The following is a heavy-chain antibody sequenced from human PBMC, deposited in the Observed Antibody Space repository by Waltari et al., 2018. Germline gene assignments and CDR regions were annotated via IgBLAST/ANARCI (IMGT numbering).Heavy chain of an antibody. CDR2: IYYSGST. Sequence: QLQLQESGPGLVKPSETLSLTCTVSGGSISSSSYYWGWIRQPPGKGLEWIGSIYYSGSTDYNPSLKSRVTISVDTSKNQFSLKLSSVTAADTAVYYCAISYGSGSYQVYWGQGTLVIVSS. J-gene: IGHJ4*02. V-gene: IGHV4-39*07. CDR3: AISYGSGSYQVY. D-gene: IGHD3-10*01. CDR1: GGSISSSSYY.